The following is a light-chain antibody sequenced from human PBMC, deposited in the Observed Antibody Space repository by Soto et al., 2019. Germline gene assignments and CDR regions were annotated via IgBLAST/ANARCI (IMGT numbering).Light chain of an antibody. J-gene: IGLJ3*02. CDR3: NSYTSTFTWV. CDR1: SSDVGGHNF. CDR2: EVT. V-gene: IGLV2-14*01. Sequence: QSALTQPASVSGSPGQSITIACTGTSSDVGGHNFVSWYQHNSGKAPKLMIYEVTHRPSGISDRFSCSKSGNTASLTISGLQAEDEADYYCNSYTSTFTWVFGGGTKLTVL.